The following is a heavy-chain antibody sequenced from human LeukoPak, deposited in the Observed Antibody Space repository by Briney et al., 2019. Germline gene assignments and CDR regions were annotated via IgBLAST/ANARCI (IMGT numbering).Heavy chain of an antibody. V-gene: IGHV4-59*01. J-gene: IGHJ4*02. CDR1: GGSISSYY. CDR2: IYYSGST. Sequence: PSETLSLTCTVSGGSISSYYWSWIRQPPGKGLEWIGYIYYSGSTNYNPSLKSRVTISVDTSKNQFSLKLSSVTAADTAVYYCARGTYYYDSGGYYPNTFDYWGQGTLVTVSS. D-gene: IGHD3-22*01. CDR3: ARGTYYYDSGGYYPNTFDY.